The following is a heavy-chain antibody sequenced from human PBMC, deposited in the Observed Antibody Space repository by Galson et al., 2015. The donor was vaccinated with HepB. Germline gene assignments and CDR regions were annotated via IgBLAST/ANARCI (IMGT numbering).Heavy chain of an antibody. CDR3: VRRRSQLLNVDTDY. J-gene: IGHJ4*01. Sequence: QSGAEVKMPGEFLKISCKTSGHNFNRYWTAWVRQMPGKGLEWMGIIYPTDADTRYSPSFQGQVSISADKSTATAYLQWSSLKASDTAIYFCVRRRSQLLNVDTDYWGQGTLVTVSS. V-gene: IGHV5-51*01. CDR2: IYPTDADT. D-gene: IGHD2-2*01. CDR1: GHNFNRYW.